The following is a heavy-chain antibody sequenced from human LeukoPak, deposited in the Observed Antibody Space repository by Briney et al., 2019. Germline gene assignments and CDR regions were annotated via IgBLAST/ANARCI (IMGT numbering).Heavy chain of an antibody. D-gene: IGHD3-22*01. J-gene: IGHJ3*02. CDR3: ARDLKRRVYYDSSGSDDAFDI. CDR2: ISSSSSYL. V-gene: IGHV3-21*01. CDR1: GFTFSSYS. Sequence: GGSLRLSCAASGFTFSSYSMNWVRQAPGKGLEWVSSISSSSSYLYYADSVKGRFTISRDNAKNSLNLQMNSLRAEDTAVYYCARDLKRRVYYDSSGSDDAFDIWGQGTMVTVSS.